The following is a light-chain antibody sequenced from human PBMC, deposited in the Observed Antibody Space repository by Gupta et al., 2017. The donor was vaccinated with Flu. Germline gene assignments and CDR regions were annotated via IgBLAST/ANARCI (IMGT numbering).Light chain of an antibody. CDR3: QQRSNWPPAT. J-gene: IGKJ4*01. CDR1: QSVSSY. Sequence: NVLTQSPATLSLSPGERATLSCRASQSVSSYLAWYQQKPGQAPRLLIYDASNRATGIPARFSGSGSGTDFTLTISSLEPEDFAVYYCQQRSNWPPATFGGGTKVEIK. CDR2: DAS. V-gene: IGKV3-11*01.